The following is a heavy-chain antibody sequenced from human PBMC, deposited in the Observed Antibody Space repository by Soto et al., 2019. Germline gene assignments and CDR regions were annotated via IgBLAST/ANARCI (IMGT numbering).Heavy chain of an antibody. D-gene: IGHD3-3*01. Sequence: SETLSLTCAVSGGSISSSNWWSWVRQPPGKGLEWIGEIYHSGSTNYNPSLKSRVTISVDKSKNQFSLKLSSVTAADTAVYYCARSGYYDFWSGYTYYYYGMDVLGQGTTVTVSS. V-gene: IGHV4-4*02. CDR3: ARSGYYDFWSGYTYYYYGMDV. CDR2: IYHSGST. J-gene: IGHJ6*02. CDR1: GGSISSSNW.